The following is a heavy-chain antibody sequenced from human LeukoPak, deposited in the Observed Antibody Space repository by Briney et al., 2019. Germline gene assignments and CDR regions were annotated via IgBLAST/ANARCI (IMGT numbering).Heavy chain of an antibody. J-gene: IGHJ4*02. Sequence: SETLSLTGAVYGGSFSGYYWSWIRQPPGKGLEWIGEINHSGSTNYNPSLKSRVTISVDTSKNQFSLKLSSVTAADTAVYYCARVRYSGYYKSHYFDYWGQGTLVTVSS. CDR3: ARVRYSGYYKSHYFDY. D-gene: IGHD5-12*01. CDR2: INHSGST. CDR1: GGSFSGYY. V-gene: IGHV4-34*01.